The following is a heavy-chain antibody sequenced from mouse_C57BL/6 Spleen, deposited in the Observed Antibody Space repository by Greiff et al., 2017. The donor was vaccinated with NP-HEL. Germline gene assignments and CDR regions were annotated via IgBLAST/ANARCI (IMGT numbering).Heavy chain of an antibody. Sequence: EVKLMESGGGLVQPGGSLSLSCAASGFTFTDYYMSWVRQPPGKALEWLGFIRNKANGYTTEYSASVKGRFTISRDNSQSILYLQMNALRAEDSATYYCAISLSYYDYDDWYFDVWGTGTTVTVSS. CDR3: AISLSYYDYDDWYFDV. V-gene: IGHV7-3*01. J-gene: IGHJ1*03. CDR1: GFTFTDYY. CDR2: IRNKANGYTT. D-gene: IGHD2-4*01.